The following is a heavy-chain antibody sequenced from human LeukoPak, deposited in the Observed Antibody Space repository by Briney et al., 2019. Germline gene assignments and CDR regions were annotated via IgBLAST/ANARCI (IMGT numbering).Heavy chain of an antibody. D-gene: IGHD3-22*01. J-gene: IGHJ3*02. CDR1: GFTFSSYS. V-gene: IGHV3-21*01. CDR2: ISSSSSYI. CDR3: AREDYDSSGYYWGGAFDI. Sequence: GGSLRFSCAASGFTFSSYSMNWVRQAPGKGLEWVSSISSSSSYIYYAYSVQVRFTISSDNAKNSLYLQMNSLRAEETAVYYCAREDYDSSGYYWGGAFDIWGQGTMVTVSS.